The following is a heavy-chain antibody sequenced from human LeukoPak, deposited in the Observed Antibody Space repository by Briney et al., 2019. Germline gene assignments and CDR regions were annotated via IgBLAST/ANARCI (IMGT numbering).Heavy chain of an antibody. CDR3: ARGSYSSSWPYYYYYMDV. J-gene: IGHJ6*03. CDR1: GGSISSYY. V-gene: IGHV4-59*01. CDR2: IYYSGST. Sequence: PSETLSLTCTVPGGSISSYYWSWIRQPPGKGLEWIGYIYYSGSTNYNPSLKSRVTISVDTSKNQFSLKLSSVTAADTAVYYCARGSYSSSWPYYYYYMDVWGKGTTVTVSS. D-gene: IGHD6-13*01.